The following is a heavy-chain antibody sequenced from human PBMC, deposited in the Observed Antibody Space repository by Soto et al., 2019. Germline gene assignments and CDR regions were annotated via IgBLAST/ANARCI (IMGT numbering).Heavy chain of an antibody. V-gene: IGHV3-23*01. CDR3: AKYVAVAGTALYGMDV. CDR2: ISNSGGTT. D-gene: IGHD6-19*01. Sequence: EVQLLESGGGLVQPGGSLRLSCAASGFSFSSYAMSWARRAPGKGLEWVSVISNSGGTTFYADSVKGRFTISRDNSKNTVFLQMSSLRAEDTAVYYCAKYVAVAGTALYGMDVWGQGTTVTVSS. CDR1: GFSFSSYA. J-gene: IGHJ6*02.